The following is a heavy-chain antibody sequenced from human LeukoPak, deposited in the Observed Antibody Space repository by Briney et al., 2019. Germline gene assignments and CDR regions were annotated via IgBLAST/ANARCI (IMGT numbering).Heavy chain of an antibody. D-gene: IGHD2-2*01. V-gene: IGHV3-23*01. CDR1: GFTFNSYA. Sequence: GGSLRLSCAASGFTFNSYAMTWVRQAPGKGLEWVSSISGSGDDTLSADSVKGRFTISRDNSKNTLYLQMNNLRAEDTAVYYCAKDPGVVPAHYFDYWGQGTLVTVSS. J-gene: IGHJ4*02. CDR2: ISGSGDDT. CDR3: AKDPGVVPAHYFDY.